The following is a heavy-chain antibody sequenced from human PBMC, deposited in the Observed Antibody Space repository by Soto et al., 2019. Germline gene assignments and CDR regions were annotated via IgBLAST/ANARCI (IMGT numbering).Heavy chain of an antibody. CDR3: GRHLLIPGTTWTGGMDG. D-gene: IGHD1-7*01. CDR1: GYSFTSYL. V-gene: IGHV5-51*01. Sequence: PGESLKISFKGSGYSFTSYLVCWVRQKPVKGLEWMGIIYSGDSDTRYSPSFQGQVTISADKSISTAYLQWSTLKASDTAIYYCGRHLLIPGTTWTGGMDGWGQGTTVTVSS. CDR2: IYSGDSDT. J-gene: IGHJ6*02.